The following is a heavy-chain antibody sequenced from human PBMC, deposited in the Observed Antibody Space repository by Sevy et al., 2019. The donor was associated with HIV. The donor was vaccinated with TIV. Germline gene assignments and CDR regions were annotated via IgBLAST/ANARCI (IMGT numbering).Heavy chain of an antibody. CDR3: ARGEQWLSFNY. D-gene: IGHD6-19*01. CDR1: GFTFSSYE. J-gene: IGHJ4*02. CDR2: IYGNNST. V-gene: IGHV3-53*01. Sequence: GGSLRLSCAASGFTFSSYEMNWVRQAPGKGLEWVSVIYGNNSTYYADFVKGRFTISRDNSKNTLYLQMNSLRVEDTAIYYCARGEQWLSFNYWGQGTLVTVSS.